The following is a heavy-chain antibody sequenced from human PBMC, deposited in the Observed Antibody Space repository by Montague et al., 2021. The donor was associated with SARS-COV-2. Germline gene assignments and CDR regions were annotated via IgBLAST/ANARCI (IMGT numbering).Heavy chain of an antibody. Sequence: SETLSLTCTVSGASMSSDYWTWIRQPPGKGLEWIGCTHYSGSTDYNPSLKSRVTISVDTSRTQFSLRLTPMSAADTAVYYCARGRGFDWLGLDAYYFDYWGQGALVAVSS. J-gene: IGHJ4*02. CDR2: THYSGST. D-gene: IGHD3-9*01. V-gene: IGHV4-59*01. CDR3: ARGRGFDWLGLDAYYFDY. CDR1: GASMSSDY.